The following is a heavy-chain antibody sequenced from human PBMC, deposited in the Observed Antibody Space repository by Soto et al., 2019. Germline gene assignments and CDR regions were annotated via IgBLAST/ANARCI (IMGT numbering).Heavy chain of an antibody. CDR2: IYPGDSDT. CDR1: GYSFTSYW. J-gene: IGHJ3*02. Sequence: PGESLKISCKGSGYSFTSYWIGWVRQMPGKGLEWMGIIYPGDSDTRYSPSFQGQVTISADKSISTAYLQWSSLKASDTAMYYCARLSFPYYYDSSGYHRPRAFDIWGQGTMVTVSS. D-gene: IGHD3-22*01. CDR3: ARLSFPYYYDSSGYHRPRAFDI. V-gene: IGHV5-51*01.